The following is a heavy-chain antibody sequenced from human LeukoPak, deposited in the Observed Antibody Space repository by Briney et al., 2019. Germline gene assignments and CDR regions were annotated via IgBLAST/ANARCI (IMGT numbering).Heavy chain of an antibody. Sequence: GGSLRLSCAASGLTFSDYYMSWIRQAPGKGLEWVSYISSSGSTIYYADSVKGRFTISRDNAKNSLYLQMNSLRAEDTAVYYCARSYLRVYLDYWGQGTLVTVSS. V-gene: IGHV3-11*04. D-gene: IGHD3-10*01. J-gene: IGHJ4*02. CDR2: ISSSGSTI. CDR3: ARSYLRVYLDY. CDR1: GLTFSDYY.